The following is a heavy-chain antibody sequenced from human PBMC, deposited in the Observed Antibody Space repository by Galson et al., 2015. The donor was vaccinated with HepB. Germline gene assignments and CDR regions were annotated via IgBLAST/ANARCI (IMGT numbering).Heavy chain of an antibody. CDR1: GYTLTELS. CDR3: ATDAMIVVVRPVGAFDI. CDR2: FDPEDGET. Sequence: SVKVSCKVSGYTLTELSMHWVRQAPGKGLEWMGGFDPEDGETIYAQKFQGRVTMTEDTSTDTAYMELSSLRSEDTAVYYCATDAMIVVVRPVGAFDIWGQGTMVTVSS. J-gene: IGHJ3*02. V-gene: IGHV1-24*01. D-gene: IGHD3-22*01.